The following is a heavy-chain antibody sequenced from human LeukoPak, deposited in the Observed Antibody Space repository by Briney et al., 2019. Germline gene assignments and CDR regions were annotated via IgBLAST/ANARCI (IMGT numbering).Heavy chain of an antibody. Sequence: PSETLSLTCTVSGGSISSYYWTWIRQPPGKGLEWIGYIYYSGSTNYNPSLKSRVTISVDTSKNQFSLKLSSVTAADTAVYYCATTPYYYDSSGYYYWFDPWGQGTLVTVS. D-gene: IGHD3-22*01. CDR2: IYYSGST. CDR3: ATTPYYYDSSGYYYWFDP. CDR1: GGSISSYY. V-gene: IGHV4-59*01. J-gene: IGHJ5*02.